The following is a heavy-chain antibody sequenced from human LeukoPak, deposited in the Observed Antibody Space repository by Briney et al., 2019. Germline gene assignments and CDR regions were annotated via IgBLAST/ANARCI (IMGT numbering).Heavy chain of an antibody. D-gene: IGHD3-10*01. Sequence: EASVKVSCKASGYTFTSYGISWVRQAPGQGLEWMGWISAYNGNTNYAQKLQGRVTMTRDTSISTAYMELSRLRSDDTAVYYCARDFYRLPDGSGSYIHHFFDPWGQGTLVTVSS. J-gene: IGHJ5*02. CDR1: GYTFTSYG. V-gene: IGHV1-18*01. CDR3: ARDFYRLPDGSGSYIHHFFDP. CDR2: ISAYNGNT.